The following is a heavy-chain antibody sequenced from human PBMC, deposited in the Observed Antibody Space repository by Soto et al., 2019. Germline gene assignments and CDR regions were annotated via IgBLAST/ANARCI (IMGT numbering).Heavy chain of an antibody. Sequence: GDSLNISFKGSGYSFTSYWISWVRQMPGKGLEWMGRIDPSDSYTNYSPSFQGHVTISADRSISTAYLQWSSLKASDTAMYYCARHRRAAAADWFDPWGQGTLVTVSS. V-gene: IGHV5-10-1*01. CDR3: ARHRRAAAADWFDP. D-gene: IGHD6-13*01. CDR2: IDPSDSYT. CDR1: GYSFTSYW. J-gene: IGHJ5*02.